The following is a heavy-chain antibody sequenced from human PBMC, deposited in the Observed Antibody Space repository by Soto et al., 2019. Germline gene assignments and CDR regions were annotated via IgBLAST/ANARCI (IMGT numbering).Heavy chain of an antibody. D-gene: IGHD3-16*01. V-gene: IGHV2-5*02. J-gene: IGHJ5*02. CDR1: GFSLSTSGVG. CDR2: IYWDDDK. CDR3: AHTRTWGRFRWFDP. Sequence: QITLKESGPTLVKPTQTLTLTCTFSGFSLSTSGVGVGWIRQPPGKALEWLALIYWDDDKRYSPSLKSRLTITKYTSKTQVVLTTTTMDPVDTATYYCAHTRTWGRFRWFDPWGQGTLVTVSS.